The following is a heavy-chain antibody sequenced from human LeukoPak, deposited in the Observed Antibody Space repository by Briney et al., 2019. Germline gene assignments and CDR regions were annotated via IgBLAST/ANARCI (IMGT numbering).Heavy chain of an antibody. CDR1: GFTFSSYA. CDR3: AKDRRLAVAGTFDP. J-gene: IGHJ5*02. CDR2: ISGSGGST. Sequence: PGGSLRLSCAASGFTFSSYAMSWVRQAPGKGLEWVSAISGSGGSTYYADSVKGRFTISRDNSKNTLYLQMNSLRAVDTAVYYCAKDRRLAVAGTFDPWGQGTLVTVSS. D-gene: IGHD6-19*01. V-gene: IGHV3-23*01.